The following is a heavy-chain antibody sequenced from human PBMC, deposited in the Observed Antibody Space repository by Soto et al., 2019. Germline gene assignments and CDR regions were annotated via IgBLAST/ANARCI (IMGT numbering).Heavy chain of an antibody. CDR2: TYYRSKWYN. CDR3: AREPDTMGIAARPTHYYYGMDV. D-gene: IGHD6-6*01. CDR1: GDSVSSNSSA. Sequence: SQTRSLTFAISGDSVSSNSSAWNCISQSPSRGLEWLGRTYYRSKWYNDYAVSVKSRITINPDTSKNQFSLQLNSVTPEDTAVYYCAREPDTMGIAARPTHYYYGMDVWGQGTTVTVSS. J-gene: IGHJ6*02. V-gene: IGHV6-1*01.